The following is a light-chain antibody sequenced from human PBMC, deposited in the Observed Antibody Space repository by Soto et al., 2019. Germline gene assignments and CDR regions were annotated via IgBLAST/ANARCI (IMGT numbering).Light chain of an antibody. CDR1: QSVSSN. J-gene: IGKJ5*01. Sequence: EIVMTQSPATLSVSPGERATLSCRASQSVSSNLAWYQQKPGQAPRLLIYAASTRATGVPARFSGSGPGTEFPLTISRLKSEDFAVYYCQQHNHWPPITLGQGTRLEIK. CDR2: AAS. V-gene: IGKV3-15*01. CDR3: QQHNHWPPIT.